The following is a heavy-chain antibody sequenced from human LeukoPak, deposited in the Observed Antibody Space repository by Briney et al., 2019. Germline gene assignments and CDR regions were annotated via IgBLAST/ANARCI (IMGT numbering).Heavy chain of an antibody. CDR3: ARGRKAVANTLHYYYYYGMDV. CDR2: INHSGST. Sequence: SETLSLTCAVYGGSFSGYYWSWIRQPPGKGLEWIGEINHSGSTNYNPSLKSRVTISVDTSKNQFSLKLSSVTAADTAVYYCARGRKAVANTLHYYYYYGMDVWGQGTTVTVSS. V-gene: IGHV4-34*01. J-gene: IGHJ6*02. CDR1: GGSFSGYY. D-gene: IGHD6-19*01.